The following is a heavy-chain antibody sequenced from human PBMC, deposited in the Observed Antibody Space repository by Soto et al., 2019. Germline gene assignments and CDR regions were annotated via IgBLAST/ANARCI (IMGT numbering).Heavy chain of an antibody. J-gene: IGHJ5*02. V-gene: IGHV1-2*04. CDR3: ARGGIVVVPAAMNWFDP. CDR1: GYTFTGHY. CDR2: INPNSGGT. D-gene: IGHD2-2*01. Sequence: ASVKVSCKASGYTFTGHYMHWVRQAPGQGLEWMGWINPNSGGTNYAQKFQGWVTMTRDTSISTAYMELSRLRSDDTAVYYCARGGIVVVPAAMNWFDPWGQGTLVTVSS.